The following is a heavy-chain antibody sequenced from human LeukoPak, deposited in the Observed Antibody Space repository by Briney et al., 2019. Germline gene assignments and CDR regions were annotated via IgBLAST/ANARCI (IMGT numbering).Heavy chain of an antibody. CDR1: GFTFSTYA. D-gene: IGHD4-17*01. V-gene: IGHV3-23*01. CDR2: LSASGFNT. Sequence: GGSLRLSCAASGFTFSTYAMTWLRQAPGKGLEWVSALSASGFNTYYADSVKGRFTISRDNSKNTLYLQMNSLRAEDTAVYYCAKDLRPFDYWGQGTLVTVSS. J-gene: IGHJ4*02. CDR3: AKDLRPFDY.